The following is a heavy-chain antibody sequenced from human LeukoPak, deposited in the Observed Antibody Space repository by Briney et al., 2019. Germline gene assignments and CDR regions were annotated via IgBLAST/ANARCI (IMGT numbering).Heavy chain of an antibody. D-gene: IGHD2-8*01. CDR2: INEAGSEI. V-gene: IGHV3-7*01. Sequence: PGGSLRLSCAASGFIFNDYWMSWVRQAPSKGLEWVANINEAGSEIYYLDSVKGRFTISRDNAKNSLYLQMNSLRAEDTAVYYCATGVYYFDNWGQGTLVTVSS. J-gene: IGHJ4*02. CDR3: ATGVYYFDN. CDR1: GFIFNDYW.